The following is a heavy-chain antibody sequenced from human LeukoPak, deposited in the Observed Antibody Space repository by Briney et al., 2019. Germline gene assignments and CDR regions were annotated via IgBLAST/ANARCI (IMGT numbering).Heavy chain of an antibody. CDR1: GGSFSGYY. J-gene: IGHJ5*02. CDR2: INHSGST. Sequence: SETLSLTCAVYGGSFSGYYWSWIRQPPGKGLEWIGEINHSGSTNYNPSLKSRVTISVDTSKNQFSLKLSSVTAADTAVYYCARGHSYDFWSGYYQKAPFDPWGQGTLVTASS. CDR3: ARGHSYDFWSGYYQKAPFDP. D-gene: IGHD3-3*01. V-gene: IGHV4-34*01.